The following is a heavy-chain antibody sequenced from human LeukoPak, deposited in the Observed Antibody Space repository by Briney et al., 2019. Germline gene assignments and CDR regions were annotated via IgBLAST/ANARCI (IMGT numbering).Heavy chain of an antibody. V-gene: IGHV3-30*03. CDR1: GFTFSSYG. J-gene: IGHJ4*02. CDR3: ARAGITIFGVVTPYYFDY. CDR2: ISYDGSNK. Sequence: GGSLRLSCAASGFTFSSYGMHWVRQAPGKGLEWVAVISYDGSNKYYADSVKGRFTTSRDNSKNTLYLQMNSLRAEDTAVYYCARAGITIFGVVTPYYFDYWGQGTLVTVSS. D-gene: IGHD3-3*01.